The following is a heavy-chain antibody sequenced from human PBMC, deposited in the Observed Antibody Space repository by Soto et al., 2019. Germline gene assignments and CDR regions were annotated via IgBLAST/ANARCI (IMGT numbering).Heavy chain of an antibody. V-gene: IGHV4-59*01. CDR3: ARVSRSRAFDI. CDR1: GGSLSSYY. D-gene: IGHD3-10*01. Sequence: SETLSLTCVVSGGSLSSYYWSWIRQPPGKGLEWIGYIYYSGSTNYNPSLKSRVTISVDTSKNQFSLKLSSVTAADTAVYYCARVSRSRAFDIWGQGTMVTVSS. CDR2: IYYSGST. J-gene: IGHJ3*02.